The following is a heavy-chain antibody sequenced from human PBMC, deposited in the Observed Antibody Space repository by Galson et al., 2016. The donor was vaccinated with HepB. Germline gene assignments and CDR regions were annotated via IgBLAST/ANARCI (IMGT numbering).Heavy chain of an antibody. CDR1: GYSITSYG. J-gene: IGHJ6*03. D-gene: IGHD3-3*01. V-gene: IGHV1-18*04. Sequence: SVKVSCKASGYSITSYGITWVRQAPGQGLEWMGWINTYNGNTNYAQKVQCRFTLTTETSTSTAYMELRSLRSDDTAVYYCARAYYDFWSGIQYYYYMDVWGKGTTVTVSS. CDR3: ARAYYDFWSGIQYYYYMDV. CDR2: INTYNGNT.